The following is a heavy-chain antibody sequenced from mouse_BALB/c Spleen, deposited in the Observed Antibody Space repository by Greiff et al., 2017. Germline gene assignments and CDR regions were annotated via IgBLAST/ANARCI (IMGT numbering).Heavy chain of an antibody. V-gene: IGHV1S81*02. CDR1: GYTFTSYY. CDR2: INPSNGGT. CDR3: TRLVGRGYYFDY. Sequence: QVQLKQSGAELVKPGASVKLSCKASGYTFTSYYMYWVKQRPGQGLEWIGGINPSNGGTNFNEKFKSKATLTVDKSSSTAYMQLSSLTSEDSAVYYCTRLVGRGYYFDYWGQGTTLTVSS. J-gene: IGHJ2*01. D-gene: IGHD1-1*02.